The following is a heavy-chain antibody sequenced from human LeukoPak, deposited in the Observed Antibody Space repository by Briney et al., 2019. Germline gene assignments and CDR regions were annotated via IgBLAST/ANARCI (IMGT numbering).Heavy chain of an antibody. Sequence: PGGSLRLSCAASGFAFRTYEMNWVRQAPGKGLEWVSYISSSGSTIYYADSVKGRFTISRDNAKNSLYLEMNSLRAEDTAVYYCVRERTNYYDSSGYYWGQGSLVTVSS. V-gene: IGHV3-48*03. J-gene: IGHJ4*02. CDR3: VRERTNYYDSSGYY. CDR2: ISSSGSTI. CDR1: GFAFRTYE. D-gene: IGHD3-22*01.